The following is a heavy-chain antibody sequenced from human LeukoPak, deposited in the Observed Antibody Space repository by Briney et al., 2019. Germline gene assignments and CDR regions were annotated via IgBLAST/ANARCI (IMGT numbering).Heavy chain of an antibody. CDR1: GFTFSSYA. CDR3: AGGCSSTSCPTLVDV. J-gene: IGHJ6*02. D-gene: IGHD2-2*01. Sequence: GGSLRLSCAASGFTFSSYAMHWVRQAPGKGLEWVAVISYDGSNKYYADSVKGRFTISRDNSKNTLYLQMNSLRAEDTAVYYCAGGCSSTSCPTLVDVWGQGTTVTVSS. CDR2: ISYDGSNK. V-gene: IGHV3-30*04.